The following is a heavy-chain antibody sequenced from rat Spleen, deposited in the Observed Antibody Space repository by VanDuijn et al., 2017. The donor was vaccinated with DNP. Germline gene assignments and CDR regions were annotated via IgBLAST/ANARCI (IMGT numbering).Heavy chain of an antibody. J-gene: IGHJ1*01. CDR3: ANFDF. CDR2: IFSSGGNT. Sequence: EVQLVESGGDLVQPGRSLKLSCVASGFTFNNYWMTWIRQVPGKGLEWVASIFSSGGNTYYPDSVKGRFTISRDNAKSTLYLQMNSLRSEDTATYYCANFDFWGPGTMVTVSS. CDR1: GFTFNNYW. V-gene: IGHV5-31*01.